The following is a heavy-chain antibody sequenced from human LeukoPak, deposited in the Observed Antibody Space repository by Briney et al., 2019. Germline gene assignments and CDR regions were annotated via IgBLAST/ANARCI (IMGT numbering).Heavy chain of an antibody. Sequence: AGGSLRLSCAASGFTFSSYWMSWVRQAPGKGLEWVANIKQDGSEKYYVDSVKGRFTISRDNAKNSLYLQMNSLRAEDTAVYYCARLSAYYYGSYFYYYMDVWGKGTTVTVSS. CDR3: ARLSAYYYGSYFYYYMDV. D-gene: IGHD3-10*01. CDR1: GFTFSSYW. J-gene: IGHJ6*03. V-gene: IGHV3-7*01. CDR2: IKQDGSEK.